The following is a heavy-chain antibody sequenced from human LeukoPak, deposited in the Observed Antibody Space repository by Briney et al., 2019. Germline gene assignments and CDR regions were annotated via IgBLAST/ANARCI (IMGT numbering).Heavy chain of an antibody. J-gene: IGHJ5*02. V-gene: IGHV1-8*01. CDR3: ARGGEQWLVRSNWFDP. Sequence: ASVKVSCKASGYTFTSYDINWVRQATGQGLEWMGWMNPNSGNTGYAQKFQGRVTMTRNTSISTAYMELSSLRSEDTAVYYCARGGEQWLVRSNWFDPWDQGTLVTVSS. D-gene: IGHD6-19*01. CDR2: MNPNSGNT. CDR1: GYTFTSYD.